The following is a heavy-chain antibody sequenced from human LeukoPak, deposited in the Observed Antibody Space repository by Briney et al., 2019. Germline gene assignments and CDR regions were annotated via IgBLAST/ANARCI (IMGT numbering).Heavy chain of an antibody. CDR3: AKVGRDGYNYNY. V-gene: IGHV3-23*01. CDR1: GFTFSSYA. CDR2: ISGSGGST. Sequence: GGSLRLSCAASGFTFSSYAMSWVRQAPGKGLEWVSAISGSGGSTYYADSVKGRFTISRDNSKNTLYPQMNSLRAEDTAVYYCAKVGRDGYNYNYWGQGTLVTVSS. D-gene: IGHD5-24*01. J-gene: IGHJ4*02.